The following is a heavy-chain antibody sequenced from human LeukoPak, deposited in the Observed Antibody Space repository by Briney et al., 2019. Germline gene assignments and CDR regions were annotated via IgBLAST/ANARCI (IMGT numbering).Heavy chain of an antibody. V-gene: IGHV3-53*01. CDR3: ARGERGTGWYYFDY. J-gene: IGHJ4*02. Sequence: GGSLRLSCAASGFTVSRNYMSWVRQAPGKGLEWVSLIYSGGNTFYAESVKGRLSVARDNSKNTMYIQMNSLRAEDTVVFYCARGERGTGWYYFDYWGQGTLVTVSS. CDR2: IYSGGNT. D-gene: IGHD6-19*01. CDR1: GFTVSRNY.